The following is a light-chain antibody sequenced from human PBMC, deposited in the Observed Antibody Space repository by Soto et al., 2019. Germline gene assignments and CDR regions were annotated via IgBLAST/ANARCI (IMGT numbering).Light chain of an antibody. CDR1: GSTIGAGYD. J-gene: IGLJ2*01. V-gene: IGLV1-40*01. Sequence: QSVLTQPPSVSGAPGQRVTISCTGSGSTIGAGYDVHWYQQLPGTAPKLLIYQNNNRPSGVPDRFSGSKSGTSASLAITGLQAEDEADYYCQSYDSSLSAVVFGGGTKLTVL. CDR3: QSYDSSLSAVV. CDR2: QNN.